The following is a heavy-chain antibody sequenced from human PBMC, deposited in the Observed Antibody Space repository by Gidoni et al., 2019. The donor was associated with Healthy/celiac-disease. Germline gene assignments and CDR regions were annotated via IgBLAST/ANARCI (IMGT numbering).Heavy chain of an antibody. Sequence: EVQLVESGGGLVRPGGSLRLSCADCGFTVSSNYMSWVCQAPGNGLEWVSVIYSGGSTYYADSVKGRFTISRYNSKNTLYLQMNSLRAEDTAVYYCARDRDDNWFDPWGQGTLVTVSS. CDR2: IYSGGST. J-gene: IGHJ5*02. D-gene: IGHD3-10*01. V-gene: IGHV3-66*02. CDR1: GFTVSSNY. CDR3: ARDRDDNWFDP.